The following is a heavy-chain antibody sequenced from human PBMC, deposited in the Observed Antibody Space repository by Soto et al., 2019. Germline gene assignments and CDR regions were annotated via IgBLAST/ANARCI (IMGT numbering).Heavy chain of an antibody. J-gene: IGHJ3*02. CDR3: ARDRYGGNCCAAFAI. CDR1: GYTFTSKS. Sequence: QAQLVQSGAEVKKPGASVTISCKASGYTFTSKSLIWVRQAPGHGLEWVGWISPYNGKTEYANHVQGRVTMTRDKSTSTAYMGLRSLRSDDTAVYYCARDRYGGNCCAAFAIWGQGTMVIVSS. CDR2: ISPYNGKT. V-gene: IGHV1-18*01. D-gene: IGHD2-21*01.